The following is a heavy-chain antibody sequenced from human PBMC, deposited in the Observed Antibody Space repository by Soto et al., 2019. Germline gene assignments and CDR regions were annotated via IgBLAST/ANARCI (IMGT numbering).Heavy chain of an antibody. Sequence: DSVKGRFTISRDNARNSLFLQVSGLRVDDTAVYYCARGKAMDDYWGQGTLVTVSS. D-gene: IGHD5-18*01. CDR3: ARGKAMDDY. V-gene: IGHV3-7*01. J-gene: IGHJ4*02.